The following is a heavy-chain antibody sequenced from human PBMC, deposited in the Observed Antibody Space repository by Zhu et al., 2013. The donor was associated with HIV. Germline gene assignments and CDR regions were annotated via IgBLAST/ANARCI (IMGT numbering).Heavy chain of an antibody. CDR3: ARGRDYYYYGMDV. J-gene: IGHJ6*02. CDR1: GGSISSSSYY. CDR2: IYHSGST. V-gene: IGHV4-39*07. Sequence: VQLQESGPGLVKPSETLSLTCTVSGGSISSSSYYWGWIRQPPGKGLEWIGEIYHSGSTNYNPSLKSRVTISVDKSKNQFSLKLSSVTAADTAVYYCARGRDYYYYGMDVWGQGTTVTVSS.